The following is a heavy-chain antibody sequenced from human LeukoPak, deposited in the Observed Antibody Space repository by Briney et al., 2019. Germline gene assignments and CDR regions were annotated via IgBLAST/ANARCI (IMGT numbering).Heavy chain of an antibody. V-gene: IGHV4-39*01. CDR3: LRHISANTRYLDS. Sequence: SETLSLPCTISDGSVSSGTYYCGCIRPPPGKLLEWIGIIHYSGSSYYTPSLKSRVTIFVDTSRDQVSMHLSYVTAEDTALYYCLRHISANTRYLDSRGQGTQLT. J-gene: IGHJ4*02. CDR1: DGSVSSGTYY. CDR2: IHYSGSS.